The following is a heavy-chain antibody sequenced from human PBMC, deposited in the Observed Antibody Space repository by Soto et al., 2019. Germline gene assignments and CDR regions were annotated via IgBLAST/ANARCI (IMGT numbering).Heavy chain of an antibody. CDR2: ISGTAVST. J-gene: IGHJ4*01. CDR3: VNWNDEDVD. Sequence: EVVLLESGGGLAQPGGSLRLSCVASGFTFSKYAMNWVRQAPGKGLVWVASISGTAVSTDYADSVKGRFTISRDNSKNTVSLQMDNLRVEDTATYFCVNWNDEDVDWGQGTLVAVSS. V-gene: IGHV3-23*01. CDR1: GFTFSKYA. D-gene: IGHD1-1*01.